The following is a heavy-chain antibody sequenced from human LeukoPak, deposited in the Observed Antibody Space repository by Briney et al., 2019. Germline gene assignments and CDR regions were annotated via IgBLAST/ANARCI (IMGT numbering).Heavy chain of an antibody. V-gene: IGHV1-18*01. CDR1: GYTFPSFG. D-gene: IGHD1-26*01. Sequence: GASVKVSFKASGYTFPSFGISWVRQAPGQGLEWMGWISAYNGNTNYAQKLQGRVTMTTDTSTSTAYMDLRSLRSDDTAVYYCARDSGTYYREFDYWGQGTLVTVSS. CDR2: ISAYNGNT. CDR3: ARDSGTYYREFDY. J-gene: IGHJ4*02.